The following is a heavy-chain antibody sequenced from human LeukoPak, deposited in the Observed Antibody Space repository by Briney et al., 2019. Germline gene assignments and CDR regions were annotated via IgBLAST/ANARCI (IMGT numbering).Heavy chain of an antibody. J-gene: IGHJ5*02. Sequence: SETLSLTCAVYGGSFSGYYWSWIRQPPGKGLEWIGEINHSGSTNYNPSLKSRVTISVDTSKNQFSLKLSSVTAADTAVYYCARVGRIVARRPNWFDPWGQGTLVTVSS. CDR2: INHSGST. CDR1: GGSFSGYY. D-gene: IGHD2-15*01. CDR3: ARVGRIVARRPNWFDP. V-gene: IGHV4-34*01.